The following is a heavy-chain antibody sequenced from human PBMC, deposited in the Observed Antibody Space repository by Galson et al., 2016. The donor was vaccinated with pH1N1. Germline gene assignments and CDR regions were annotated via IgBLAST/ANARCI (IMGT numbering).Heavy chain of an antibody. CDR1: GYIFTGYY. J-gene: IGHJ6*02. CDR2: INPNTGDT. CDR3: ARIIFRHVGMDV. D-gene: IGHD3-16*02. Sequence: SVKVSCKASGYIFTGYYMHWVRQAPGQGLEWMGWINPNTGDTNYAQKFQGRVTMTRDTSISTAYLELSRLRSDDTALYFCARIIFRHVGMDVWGQGTTVTVSS. V-gene: IGHV1-2*02.